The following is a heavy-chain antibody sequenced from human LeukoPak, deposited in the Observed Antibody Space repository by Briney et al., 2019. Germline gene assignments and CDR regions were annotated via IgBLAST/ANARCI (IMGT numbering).Heavy chain of an antibody. CDR3: ARAYSGWYSRPRQFDY. Sequence: GASVKVSCKASGYTFTGYYMHWVRQAPGQGLECMGWINPNSGGTNYAQKLQGRVTMTTDTSTSTAYMELRSLRSDDTAVYYCARAYSGWYSRPRQFDYWGQGTLVTVSS. CDR1: GYTFTGYY. CDR2: INPNSGGT. V-gene: IGHV1-2*02. D-gene: IGHD6-19*01. J-gene: IGHJ4*02.